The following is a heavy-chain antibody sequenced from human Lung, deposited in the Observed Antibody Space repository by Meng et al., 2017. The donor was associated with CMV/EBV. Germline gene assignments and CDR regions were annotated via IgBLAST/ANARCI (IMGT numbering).Heavy chain of an antibody. CDR2: IYSGGSST. CDR1: GFTFSSYA. D-gene: IGHD2-2*01. V-gene: IGHV3-23*03. Sequence: GGSXRLXCAASGFTFSSYAMSWVRQAPGKGLEWVSVIYSGGSSTYYADSVKGRFTISRDNSKNTLYLQMNSLRAEDTAVYYCAKVREYCSSTSCSPLHYWXQGTLVTVSS. J-gene: IGHJ4*02. CDR3: AKVREYCSSTSCSPLHY.